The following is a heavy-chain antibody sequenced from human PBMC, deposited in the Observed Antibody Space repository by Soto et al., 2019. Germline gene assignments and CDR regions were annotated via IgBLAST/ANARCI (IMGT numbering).Heavy chain of an antibody. D-gene: IGHD3-3*01. J-gene: IGHJ4*02. CDR1: GGTFSSYT. CDR2: IIPILGIA. V-gene: IGHV1-69*04. CDR3: ARDVGSDFWSGYYMTR. Sequence: SVKVSCKASGGTFSSYTISWVRQAPGQGLEWMGRIIPILGIANYAQKFQGRVTITADKSTSTAYMELSSLRSEDTAVYYCARDVGSDFWSGYYMTRWGQGTLVTVSS.